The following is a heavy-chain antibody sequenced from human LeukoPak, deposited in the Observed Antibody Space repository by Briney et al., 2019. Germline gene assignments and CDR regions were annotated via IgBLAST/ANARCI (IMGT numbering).Heavy chain of an antibody. D-gene: IGHD5-24*01. CDR3: ARDYKYAFDN. CDR1: GFTFCDYS. CDR2: IGIDSGNT. J-gene: IGHJ4*02. V-gene: IGHV3-48*01. Sequence: PGGSLRLSCAASGFTFCDYSMNWVRQAPGKGLEWISYIGIDSGNTNCADSVKGRFTISGDKAKNSLYLQMNSLRVEDTAVYYCARDYKYAFDNWGQGTLVTVSS.